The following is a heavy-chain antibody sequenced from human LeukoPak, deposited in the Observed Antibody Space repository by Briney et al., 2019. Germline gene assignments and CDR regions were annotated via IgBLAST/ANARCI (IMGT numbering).Heavy chain of an antibody. D-gene: IGHD3-9*01. CDR3: ARDKFGYYDILTGYYNVPAFDY. J-gene: IGHJ4*02. CDR2: ISSSSSYI. Sequence: GGSLRLSCAASGFSFSNYEMNWVRQAPGKGLEWVSSISSSSSYIYYADPVKGRFTISRDNAKNSLYLQMNSLRAEDTAVYYCARDKFGYYDILTGYYNVPAFDYWGQGTLVTVSS. CDR1: GFSFSNYE. V-gene: IGHV3-21*01.